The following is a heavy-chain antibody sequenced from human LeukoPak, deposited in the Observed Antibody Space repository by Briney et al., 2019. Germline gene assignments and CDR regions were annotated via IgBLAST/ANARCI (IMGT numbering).Heavy chain of an antibody. J-gene: IGHJ4*02. CDR2: IYHSGSA. CDR1: GYSISSGYY. D-gene: IGHD6-19*01. CDR3: ASFSVAGTIHFDY. Sequence: SETLSLTCAVSGYSISSGYYWGWIRQPPGKGLEWIRSIYHSGSAYYNPSLKSRVTISVDTSKNQFSLKLSSVTAADTAVYYCASFSVAGTIHFDYWGQGTLVTVSS. V-gene: IGHV4-38-2*01.